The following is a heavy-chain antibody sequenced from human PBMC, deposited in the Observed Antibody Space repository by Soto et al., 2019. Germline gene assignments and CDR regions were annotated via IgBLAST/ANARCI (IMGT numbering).Heavy chain of an antibody. CDR3: ARALYRSGTYYAFDN. CDR1: GYTPTNYD. D-gene: IGHD1-26*01. Sequence: QVHLVQSGAEVKTPGASVKVSCQTSGYTPTNYDIGWVRQAPGQGLEWMGWISAYNGNTNYAQKLQGRLTMTTDTLTRTAYMELRSLRSDDTAVYYCARALYRSGTYYAFDNWGQGTLVTVSS. CDR2: ISAYNGNT. J-gene: IGHJ4*02. V-gene: IGHV1-18*01.